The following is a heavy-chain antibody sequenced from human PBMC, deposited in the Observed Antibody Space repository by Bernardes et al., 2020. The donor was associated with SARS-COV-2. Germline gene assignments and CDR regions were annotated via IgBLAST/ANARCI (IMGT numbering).Heavy chain of an antibody. J-gene: IGHJ4*02. Sequence: GGSLRLSCAASGFTFSSYGMHWVRQAPGKGLEWVAVISYDGSNKYYADSVKGRFTISRDNSKNTLYLQMNSLRAEDTAVYYCAMWPGDYWGQGTLVTVSS. D-gene: IGHD2-21*01. V-gene: IGHV3-30*03. CDR1: GFTFSSYG. CDR2: ISYDGSNK. CDR3: AMWPGDY.